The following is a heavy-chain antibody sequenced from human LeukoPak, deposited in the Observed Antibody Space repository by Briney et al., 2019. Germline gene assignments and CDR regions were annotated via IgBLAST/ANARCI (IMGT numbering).Heavy chain of an antibody. CDR1: GYTFTSYG. CDR2: ISAYNGNT. D-gene: IGHD3-3*01. J-gene: IGHJ4*02. V-gene: IGHV1-18*01. CDR3: ASSNLQSYYDFWSGYYTFDY. Sequence: ASVKVSCKASGYTFTSYGISWVRQAPGQGLEWMGWISAYNGNTNYAQKLQGRVTMTTDTSTSTAYMELRSLRSGDTAVYYCASSNLQSYYDFWSGYYTFDYWGQGTLVTVSS.